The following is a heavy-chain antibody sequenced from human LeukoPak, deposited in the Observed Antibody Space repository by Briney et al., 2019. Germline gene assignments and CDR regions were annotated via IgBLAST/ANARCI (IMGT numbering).Heavy chain of an antibody. CDR1: GFSVTSKY. Sequence: PGGSLRLSCAASGFSVTSKYINWVRQAPGKGLEWVLVVESGGDTSYANSVKGRFTVSRDIFQNTLYLQMNNLRAEDTAVYYCTRGRDVWSGPLFGFDPWGQGTLVTVSS. D-gene: IGHD3-3*01. J-gene: IGHJ5*02. V-gene: IGHV3-53*01. CDR3: TRGRDVWSGPLFGFDP. CDR2: VESGGDT.